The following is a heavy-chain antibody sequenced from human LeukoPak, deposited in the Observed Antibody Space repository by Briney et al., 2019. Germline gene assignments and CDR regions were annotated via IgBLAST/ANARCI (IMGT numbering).Heavy chain of an antibody. Sequence: GGSLRLSCAASGFTFSSYSMNWVRQAPGKGLEWVSSISSSSSYIYYADSVKGRFTISRDNAKNSLYPQMNSLRAEDTAVYYCARVVGGGSCYSYWGQGTLVTVSS. CDR3: ARVVGGGSCYSY. CDR2: ISSSSSYI. D-gene: IGHD2-15*01. CDR1: GFTFSSYS. V-gene: IGHV3-21*01. J-gene: IGHJ4*02.